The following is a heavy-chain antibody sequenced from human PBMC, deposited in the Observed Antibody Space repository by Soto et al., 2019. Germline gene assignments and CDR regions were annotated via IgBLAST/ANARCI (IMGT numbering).Heavy chain of an antibody. CDR3: AKAGTSVY. CDR2: ISGGST. CDR1: GFPFSNYA. D-gene: IGHD3-10*01. Sequence: GGSLRLSCAASGFPFSNYAMTWVRQAPGKGLEWVSCISGGSTYYADSVKGRLTISRENSKNALYLQMNSLRADDTAVYYCAKAGTSVYWGQGTVVTVSS. V-gene: IGHV3-23*01. J-gene: IGHJ4*02.